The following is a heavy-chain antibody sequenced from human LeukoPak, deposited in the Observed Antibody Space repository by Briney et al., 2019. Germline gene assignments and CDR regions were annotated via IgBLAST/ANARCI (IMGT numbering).Heavy chain of an antibody. J-gene: IGHJ3*02. CDR1: GYTFTSYG. D-gene: IGHD3-22*01. CDR3: DSSGYNGDAFDI. CDR2: ISAYNGNT. Sequence: GASVKVSCKASGYTFTSYGISWVRQAPGQGLEWMGWISAYNGNTNYAQKLQGRVTMTTDTSTSTAYMELSSLRSEDTAVYYCDSSGYNGDAFDIWGQGTMVTVSS. V-gene: IGHV1-18*01.